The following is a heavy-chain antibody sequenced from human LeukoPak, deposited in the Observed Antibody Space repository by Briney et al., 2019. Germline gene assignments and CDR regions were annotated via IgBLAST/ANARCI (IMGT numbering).Heavy chain of an antibody. J-gene: IGHJ4*02. CDR2: INHSGST. V-gene: IGHV4-34*01. Sequence: SETLSLTCAVYGGPFSGYYWSWIRPPPGKGLEWIGEINHSGSTNYNPSLKSRVTISVDTSKNQFSLKLSSVTAADTAVYYCAIVGGSYPYWGQGTLVTVSS. CDR1: GGPFSGYY. D-gene: IGHD1-26*01. CDR3: AIVGGSYPY.